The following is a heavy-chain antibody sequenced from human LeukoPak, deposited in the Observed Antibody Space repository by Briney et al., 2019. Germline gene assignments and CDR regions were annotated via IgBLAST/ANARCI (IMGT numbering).Heavy chain of an antibody. CDR3: ARGRYYYDSSGYGY. J-gene: IGHJ4*02. Sequence: PGGSLRLSCAASGFTVSSNYMSWVRQAPGKGLEWVSVIYSGGSTYYADSVKGRFTISRDNSKNTLYLKMNSLRAEDTAVYYCARGRYYYDSSGYGYWGQGTLVTVSS. CDR1: GFTVSSNY. V-gene: IGHV3-66*01. D-gene: IGHD3-22*01. CDR2: IYSGGST.